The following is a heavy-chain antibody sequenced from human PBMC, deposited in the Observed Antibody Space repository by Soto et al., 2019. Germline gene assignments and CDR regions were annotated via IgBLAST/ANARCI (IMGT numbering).Heavy chain of an antibody. D-gene: IGHD6-19*01. CDR3: AKVISTIGSKQWLAQTKHQALDY. CDR2: MNPNTGGA. Sequence: QVNLVQSGAEVKKPGASVKVSCKASGYNFNGYYIHSVRQAPGQGLEWMGWMNPNTGGANYAQKFQGKVIMTTDTSISTAYLELRSLTSDDTAVYYCAKVISTIGSKQWLAQTKHQALDYWGQGTLVTVSS. J-gene: IGHJ4*02. CDR1: GYNFNGYY. V-gene: IGHV1-2*02.